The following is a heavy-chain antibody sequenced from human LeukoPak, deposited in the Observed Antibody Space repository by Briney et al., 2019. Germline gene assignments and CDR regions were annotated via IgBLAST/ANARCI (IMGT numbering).Heavy chain of an antibody. Sequence: GRSLRLSCAASGFTFSSYGMHWVRQAPGKGLEWVAVISYDGSNKYYADSVKGRFTISRDNSKNTLYLQMNSLRAEDTAVYYCAKDRAASTVPYYFDYWGQGTLVTVSS. CDR3: AKDRAASTVPYYFDY. D-gene: IGHD4-11*01. V-gene: IGHV3-30*18. J-gene: IGHJ4*02. CDR2: ISYDGSNK. CDR1: GFTFSSYG.